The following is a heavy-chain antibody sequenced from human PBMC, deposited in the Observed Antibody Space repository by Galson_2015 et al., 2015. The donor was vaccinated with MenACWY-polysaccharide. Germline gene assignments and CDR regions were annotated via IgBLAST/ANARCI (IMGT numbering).Heavy chain of an antibody. V-gene: IGHV1-8*02. CDR1: GYTFAGYY. CDR3: ARGGKYYYDSSGYLNWFDP. CDR2: MNPNSGNT. D-gene: IGHD3-22*01. Sequence: SVKVSCKASGYTFAGYYIHWVRQTTGHGLEWMGWMNPNSGNTGYAQKFQGRVTMTRNTPISIAYMDLSSLRSEDTAVYYCARGGKYYYDSSGYLNWFDPWGQGTLVTVSS. J-gene: IGHJ5*01.